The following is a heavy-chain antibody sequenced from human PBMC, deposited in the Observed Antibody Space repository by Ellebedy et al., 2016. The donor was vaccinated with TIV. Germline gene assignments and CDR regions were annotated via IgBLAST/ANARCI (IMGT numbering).Heavy chain of an antibody. CDR1: GYTFNSYD. CDR2: IIPILGIA. CDR3: ARSHFGGSYGMDV. J-gene: IGHJ6*02. D-gene: IGHD3-16*01. V-gene: IGHV1-69*04. Sequence: AASVKVSCKASGYTFNSYDVSWVRQAPGQGLEWMGRIIPILGIANYAQNFQGRVTITADKSTSTAYMELSSLRSEDTAVYYCARSHFGGSYGMDVWGQGTTVTVSS.